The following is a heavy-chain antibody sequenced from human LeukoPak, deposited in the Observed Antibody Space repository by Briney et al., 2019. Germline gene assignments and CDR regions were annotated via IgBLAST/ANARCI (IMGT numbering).Heavy chain of an antibody. CDR2: IYYSGST. Sequence: SETLSLTCTVSGGSVSSGSYYWSWIRQPPGKGLEWIGYIYYSGSTNYNPSLKSRVTLSVDTSKNQFSLKLSSVTAADTAVYYCARGQWSLYYFDYWGQGTLVTVSS. CDR1: GGSVSSGSYY. CDR3: ARGQWSLYYFDY. V-gene: IGHV4-61*01. J-gene: IGHJ4*02. D-gene: IGHD6-19*01.